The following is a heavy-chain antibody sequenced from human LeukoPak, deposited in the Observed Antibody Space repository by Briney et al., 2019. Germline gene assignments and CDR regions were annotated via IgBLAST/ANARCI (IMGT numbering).Heavy chain of an antibody. CDR1: GFTVSSNY. CDR2: IYSGGST. CDR3: ARFPSYYGSGSFPYYYYGMDV. Sequence: GGSLRLSCAASGFTVSSNYMSWVRQAPGKGLEWVSVIYSGGSTYYADSVKGRFTISRHNSKNTLYLQMNSLRAEDTAVYYCARFPSYYGSGSFPYYYYGMDVWGQGTTVTVSS. V-gene: IGHV3-53*04. J-gene: IGHJ6*02. D-gene: IGHD3-10*01.